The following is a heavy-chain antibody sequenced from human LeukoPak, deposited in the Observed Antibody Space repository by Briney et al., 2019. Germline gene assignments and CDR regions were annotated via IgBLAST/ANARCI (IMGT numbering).Heavy chain of an antibody. CDR1: GFTFRSYA. CDR3: ASYDSSGYYHYFDY. J-gene: IGHJ4*02. D-gene: IGHD3-22*01. V-gene: IGHV3-23*01. Sequence: GGSLRLSCAASGFTFRSYAMSWVRQAPGKGLEWVSAISGSGGSTYYADSVKGRFTISRDNSKNTVYLQMNSLRAEDTAVYYCASYDSSGYYHYFDYWGQGTLVTVSS. CDR2: ISGSGGST.